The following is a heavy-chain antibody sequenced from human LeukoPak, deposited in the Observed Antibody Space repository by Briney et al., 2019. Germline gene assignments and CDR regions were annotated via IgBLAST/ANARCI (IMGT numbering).Heavy chain of an antibody. CDR2: IYYSGST. CDR3: ASSDSGSYPLFGW. J-gene: IGHJ4*02. CDR1: GGSISSYY. Sequence: SETLSLTCTVSGGSISSYYWSWIRQPPGKGLEWIGYIYYSGSTNYNPSLKSRVTISVDTSKNQFSLKLSSVTAADTAVYHCASSDSGSYPLFGWWGQGTLVTVSS. D-gene: IGHD6-6*01. V-gene: IGHV4-59*01.